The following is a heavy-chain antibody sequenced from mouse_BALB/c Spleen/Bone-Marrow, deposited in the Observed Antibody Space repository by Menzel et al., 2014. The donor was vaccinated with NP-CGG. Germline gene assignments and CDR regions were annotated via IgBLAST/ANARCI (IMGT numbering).Heavy chain of an antibody. V-gene: IGHV14-3*02. CDR1: GFNIKDTY. J-gene: IGHJ3*01. Sequence: VQLKESGAELVKPGASVKLSCTASGFNIKDTYMHWVQQRPEQGLEWIGRIDPANGNTKYDPKLQGKATITADTTSNTAYLQLSSLTSEDTAVYYCASYYYGSSGCAYWGQGTLVTVSA. CDR2: IDPANGNT. CDR3: ASYYYGSSGCAY. D-gene: IGHD1-1*01.